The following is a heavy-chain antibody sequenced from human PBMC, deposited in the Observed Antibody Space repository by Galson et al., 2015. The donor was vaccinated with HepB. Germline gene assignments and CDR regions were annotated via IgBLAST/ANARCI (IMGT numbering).Heavy chain of an antibody. CDR1: GFTFSSYA. Sequence: SLRLSCAASGFTFSSYAMHWVRQAPGKGLEWVAVISYDGSNKYYADSVKGRFTISRDNSKNTLYLQMNSLRAEDTAVYYCAREVAPHFPRVIGGNDYWGQGTLVTVSS. J-gene: IGHJ4*02. CDR3: AREVAPHFPRVIGGNDY. CDR2: ISYDGSNK. V-gene: IGHV3-30-3*01. D-gene: IGHD2-15*01.